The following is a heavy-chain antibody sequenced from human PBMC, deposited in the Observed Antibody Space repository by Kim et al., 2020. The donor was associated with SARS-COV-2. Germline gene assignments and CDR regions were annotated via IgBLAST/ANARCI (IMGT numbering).Heavy chain of an antibody. V-gene: IGHV6-1*01. CDR1: GDSVSSNSIA. CDR3: ARGYAFDI. Sequence: SQTLSLTCAISGDSVSSNSIAWNWIRQSPSRGLEWLGRTYYRSKWYNDYSPSVKGRITISPDTSKNHFSLQLNSVSPEDTVVYYCARGYAFDIWGPGTLVTVSS. J-gene: IGHJ3*02. CDR2: TYYRSKWYN.